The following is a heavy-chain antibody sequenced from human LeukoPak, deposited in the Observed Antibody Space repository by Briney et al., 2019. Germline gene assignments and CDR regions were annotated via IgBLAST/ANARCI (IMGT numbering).Heavy chain of an antibody. D-gene: IGHD6-19*01. Sequence: GGSLRLSCAASGFTFSSYAMSWVRQAPGKGLEWVSAISGSGGSTYYADSVKGRFTISRDNSKSTLYLQMNSLRAEDTAVYYCAKDLKVGSGLDYWGQGTLVTVSS. V-gene: IGHV3-23*01. CDR2: ISGSGGST. CDR3: AKDLKVGSGLDY. J-gene: IGHJ4*02. CDR1: GFTFSSYA.